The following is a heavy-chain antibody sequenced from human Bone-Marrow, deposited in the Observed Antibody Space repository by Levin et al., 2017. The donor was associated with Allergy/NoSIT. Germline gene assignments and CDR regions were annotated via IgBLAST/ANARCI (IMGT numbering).Heavy chain of an antibody. J-gene: IGHJ4*02. CDR1: GFTFSDFA. D-gene: IGHD2-2*01. CDR2: IRSKAYGGTT. CDR3: TTRPAALDY. Sequence: PGESLKISCPVSGFTFSDFAMSWGRRAPGKGPEWVAFIRSKAYGGTTEYAASVKGRFTISRDDSRSIAYLQMNSLKTEDTAVYYCTTRPAALDYWGQGTLVTVSS. V-gene: IGHV3-49*04.